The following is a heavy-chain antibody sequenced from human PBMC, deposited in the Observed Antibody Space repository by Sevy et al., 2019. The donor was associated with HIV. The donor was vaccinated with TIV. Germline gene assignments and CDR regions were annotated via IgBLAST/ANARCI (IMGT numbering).Heavy chain of an antibody. CDR1: GFTFSSYS. V-gene: IGHV3-48*02. CDR3: ARDVHGGTLRFLEWLPTRRYGMDV. CDR2: ISSSSSTI. Sequence: GGSLRLSCAASGFTFSSYSMNWVRQAPGKGLEWVSYISSSSSTIYYSDPVKGRFTISRDNAKNSLYLQMNSLRDEDTAVYYCARDVHGGTLRFLEWLPTRRYGMDVWGQGTTVTVSS. D-gene: IGHD3-3*01. J-gene: IGHJ6*02.